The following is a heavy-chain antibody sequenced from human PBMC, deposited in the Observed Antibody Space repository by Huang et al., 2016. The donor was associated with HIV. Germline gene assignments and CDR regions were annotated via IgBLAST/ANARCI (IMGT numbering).Heavy chain of an antibody. J-gene: IGHJ5*01. Sequence: QVQLVQSGAEVKKPGASVTISCKASGFSILNYYIHWVRQAPGQGLEWMGIVNPSGGGADYAQKVKGRVTMTRDTSTRTLYMELSSLRSEDTAVYYCAREGITPSGTEVSGFDFWGQGTPVSVSS. CDR3: AREGITPSGTEVSGFDF. CDR1: GFSILNYY. D-gene: IGHD6-13*01. CDR2: VNPSGGGA. V-gene: IGHV1-46*03.